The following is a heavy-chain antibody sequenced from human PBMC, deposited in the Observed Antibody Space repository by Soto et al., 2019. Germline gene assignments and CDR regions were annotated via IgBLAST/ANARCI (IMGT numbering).Heavy chain of an antibody. J-gene: IGHJ5*02. CDR2: IFSNDEK. V-gene: IGHV2-26*01. CDR1: GFSLSNARMG. CDR3: ARIGCSSTSCYGGGLLDP. D-gene: IGHD2-2*01. Sequence: QVTLKESGPVLVTPTETLTLTCTVSGFSLSNARMGVSWIRQPPGKALEWLAHIFSNDEKSYSTSLKSRITISKDTSKSQVVLTMTNMDPVDTATYYCARIGCSSTSCYGGGLLDPWGQGTLVTVSS.